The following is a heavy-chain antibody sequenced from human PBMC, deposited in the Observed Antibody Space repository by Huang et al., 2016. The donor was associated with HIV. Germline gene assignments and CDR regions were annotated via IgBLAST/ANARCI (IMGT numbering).Heavy chain of an antibody. D-gene: IGHD6-6*01. CDR1: GGSMSSYY. J-gene: IGHJ5*02. V-gene: IGHV4-59*01. CDR3: ASASMAARRWFDP. Sequence: QVQLQESGPGLVKPSETLSLTCTVSGGSMSSYYWSWIRQPPGKGLEWIGYNSGSTNSNPSLKGRVTISVDTSKNQCSLRLSSVTAADTAVYYCASASMAARRWFDPWGQGSLVTVSS. CDR2: NSGST.